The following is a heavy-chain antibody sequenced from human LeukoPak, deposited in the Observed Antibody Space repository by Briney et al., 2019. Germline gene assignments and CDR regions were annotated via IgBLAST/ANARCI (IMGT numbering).Heavy chain of an antibody. CDR3: AKGIDFWSGYYSDY. CDR2: ISGSGGST. V-gene: IGHV3-23*01. Sequence: GGSLRLSCAASGFTFSSNYMSWVRQAPGKGLEWVSAISGSGGSTYYADSVKGRFTISRDNSKNTLYLQMNSLRAEDTAVYYCAKGIDFWSGYYSDYWGQGTLVTVSS. D-gene: IGHD3-3*01. J-gene: IGHJ4*02. CDR1: GFTFSSNY.